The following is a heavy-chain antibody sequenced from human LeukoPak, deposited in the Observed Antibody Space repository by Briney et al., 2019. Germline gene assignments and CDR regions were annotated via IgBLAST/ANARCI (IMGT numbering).Heavy chain of an antibody. Sequence: GGSLRLSCAASGFTFSSYSMNWVRQAPGKGLEWVSSISGSSSYIYYADSVKGRFTISRDNAKNSLYLQMNSLRAEDTAVYYCARGQRYYDSSDYWGQGTLVTVSS. CDR2: ISGSSSYI. CDR1: GFTFSSYS. D-gene: IGHD3-22*01. CDR3: ARGQRYYDSSDY. J-gene: IGHJ4*02. V-gene: IGHV3-21*01.